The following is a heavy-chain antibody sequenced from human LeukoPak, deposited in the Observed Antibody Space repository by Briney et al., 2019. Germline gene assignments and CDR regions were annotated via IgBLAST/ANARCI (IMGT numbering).Heavy chain of an antibody. V-gene: IGHV1-18*01. CDR3: ARDFRVPYYYDSSGRCAAY. CDR2: ISAYNGNT. J-gene: IGHJ4*02. D-gene: IGHD3-22*01. Sequence: ASVKVSCKASGYTFTSYGISWVRQAPGQGLEWMGWISAYNGNTNYAQKLQGRVTMTTDTSTSTAYMELRSLRSDDTAVCYCARDFRVPYYYDSSGRCAAYWGQGTLVTVSS. CDR1: GYTFTSYG.